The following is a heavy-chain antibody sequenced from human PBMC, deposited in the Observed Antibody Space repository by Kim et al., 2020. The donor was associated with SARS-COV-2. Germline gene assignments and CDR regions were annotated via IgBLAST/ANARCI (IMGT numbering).Heavy chain of an antibody. D-gene: IGHD6-13*01. CDR2: IIPILGIA. CDR1: GGTFSSYA. J-gene: IGHJ6*02. Sequence: SVKVSCKASGGTFSSYAISWVRQAPGQGLEWMGRIIPILGIANYAQKFQGRVTITADKSTRTAYRELSSLRSEDTAVYYCARPYSSSCIRTLSGTCYGMDVWGQGTTVTVYS. V-gene: IGHV1-69*04. CDR3: ARPYSSSCIRTLSGTCYGMDV.